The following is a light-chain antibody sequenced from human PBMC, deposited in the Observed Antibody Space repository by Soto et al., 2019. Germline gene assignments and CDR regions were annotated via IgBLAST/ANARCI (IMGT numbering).Light chain of an antibody. CDR3: QQYESYPYT. V-gene: IGKV1-5*01. CDR2: DAS. J-gene: IGKJ2*01. Sequence: DIQMTQSPSTLSASVGDRVTISCRASQSIQTWLAWYQQRPGKAPNLLIFDASDLASGVSSRFSDSGSGAEFTLTISSLQADDFATYYCQQYESYPYTFGRGTRLEIK. CDR1: QSIQTW.